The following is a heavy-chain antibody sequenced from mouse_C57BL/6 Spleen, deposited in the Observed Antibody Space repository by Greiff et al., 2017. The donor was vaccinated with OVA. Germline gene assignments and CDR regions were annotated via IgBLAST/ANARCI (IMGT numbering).Heavy chain of an antibody. CDR2: ISSGSSTI. CDR3: ARNIYYGNPFDY. V-gene: IGHV5-17*01. D-gene: IGHD2-1*01. J-gene: IGHJ2*01. Sequence: EVMLVESGGGLVKPGGSLKLSCAASGFTFSDYGMHWVRQASEKGLEWVAYISSGSSTIYYADTVKGRFTISRDNAKNTLFLQMTSLRSEDTAMYYCARNIYYGNPFDYWGQGTTLTVSS. CDR1: GFTFSDYG.